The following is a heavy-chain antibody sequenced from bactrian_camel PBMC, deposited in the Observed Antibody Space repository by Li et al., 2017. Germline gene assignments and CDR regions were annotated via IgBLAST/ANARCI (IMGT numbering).Heavy chain of an antibody. V-gene: IGHV3S31*01. CDR1: GFAFSSYA. CDR2: ITRGGDTV. Sequence: VQLVESGGGLVQPGGSLRLSCAAPGFAFSSYAMSWARQAPGKGLEWVSAITRGGDTVFYADSVKGRFIVTRDDVANTLSLEMNALKTEDTGVYYCATTGWKGKLSARHGYYWGQGTQVTVS. D-gene: IGHD5*01. CDR3: ATTGWKGKLSARHGYY. J-gene: IGHJ4*01.